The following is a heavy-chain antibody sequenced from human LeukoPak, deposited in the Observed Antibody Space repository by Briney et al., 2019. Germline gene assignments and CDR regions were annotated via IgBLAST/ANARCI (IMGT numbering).Heavy chain of an antibody. CDR3: ARRGGTAMATDY. D-gene: IGHD5-18*01. CDR2: IFPGDSDT. Sequence: GESLKISCKGSGYTFTSNWIGWVRQMPGKGLELMGIIFPGDSDTRYSPSFEGQVTISADESTSTVYLQWNSLQASDTAMYYCARRGGTAMATDYWGQGTLVIVSS. J-gene: IGHJ4*02. CDR1: GYTFTSNW. V-gene: IGHV5-51*01.